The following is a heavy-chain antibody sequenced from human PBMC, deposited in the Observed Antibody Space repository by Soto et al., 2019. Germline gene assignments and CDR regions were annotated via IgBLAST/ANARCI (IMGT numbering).Heavy chain of an antibody. V-gene: IGHV3-11*01. CDR2: ISGNGRII. D-gene: IGHD5-12*01. CDR3: ARDFDAGSRTDFDY. J-gene: IGHJ4*02. Sequence: QVQLVESGGGLVKPGGSLRLSCATSGFIFSDYYMHWIRQAPGKGLEWISYISGNGRIIQYADSAKGRFTISRDNAQNSLYHQKNSLRAEDTALYFRARDFDAGSRTDFDYWGQGNLGTVSS. CDR1: GFIFSDYY.